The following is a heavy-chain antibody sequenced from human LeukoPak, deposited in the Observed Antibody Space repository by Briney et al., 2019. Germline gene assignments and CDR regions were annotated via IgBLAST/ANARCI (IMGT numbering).Heavy chain of an antibody. J-gene: IGHJ3*02. V-gene: IGHV1-58*02. CDR2: IVVGSGNT. Sequence: SVKVSCKASGFTFTSSAMQWVRQARGQRLEWIGWIVVGSGNTNYAQKFQERVTITRDMSTSTAYMELGSLRSEDTAVYYCAAPIAYCGGDCYSGAFDIWGQGTMVTVSS. D-gene: IGHD2-21*02. CDR1: GFTFTSSA. CDR3: AAPIAYCGGDCYSGAFDI.